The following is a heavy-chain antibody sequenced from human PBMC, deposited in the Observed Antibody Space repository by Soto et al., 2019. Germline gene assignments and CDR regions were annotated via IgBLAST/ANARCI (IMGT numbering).Heavy chain of an antibody. CDR2: ISGSGGST. J-gene: IGHJ6*02. D-gene: IGHD2-15*01. CDR3: AKAPGGQSYYYYGMDV. V-gene: IGHV3-23*01. CDR1: GFTFSSYA. Sequence: LRLSCAASGFTFSSYAMSWVRQAPGKGLEWVSAISGSGGSTYYADSVKGRFTISRDNSKNTLYLQMNSLRAEDTAVYYCAKAPGGQSYYYYGMDVWGQGTTVTV.